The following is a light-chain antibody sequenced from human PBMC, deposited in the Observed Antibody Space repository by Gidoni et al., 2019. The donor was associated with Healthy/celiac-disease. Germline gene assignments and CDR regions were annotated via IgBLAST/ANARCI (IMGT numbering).Light chain of an antibody. CDR1: QSISSY. Sequence: DIQMTQSPSSLSASVGDRVTITCRASQSISSYLNWYQQKPGKAPKLLIYAASSLQSGVPSRFSGSGSGTDVTLTISRLQPEELATYYCQQSYSTPVTFGQGTKLEIK. CDR2: AAS. V-gene: IGKV1-39*01. J-gene: IGKJ2*01. CDR3: QQSYSTPVT.